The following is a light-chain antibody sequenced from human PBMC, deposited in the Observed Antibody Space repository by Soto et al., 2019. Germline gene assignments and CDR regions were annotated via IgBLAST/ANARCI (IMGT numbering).Light chain of an antibody. CDR1: QSVSSY. Sequence: EIVLTQSPATLSLSPGERATLSCRASQSVSSYLAWYQQKPGPAPRLLIYDASNRATGIPARFSGSGSGTDFTLTISSLEPEDFAVYYCQQRSNWPFLTFGGGTQVEIK. V-gene: IGKV3-11*01. CDR2: DAS. CDR3: QQRSNWPFLT. J-gene: IGKJ4*01.